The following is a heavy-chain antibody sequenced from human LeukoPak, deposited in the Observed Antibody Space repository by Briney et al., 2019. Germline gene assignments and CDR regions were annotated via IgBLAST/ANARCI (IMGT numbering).Heavy chain of an antibody. Sequence: GGSLRLSCAASGFTFSSYGMHWVRQAPGKGLEWVAVISFDGNNKYYADSVKGRFTISRDNSKNTLYLQMNSLRTEDTAVYYCVPNLEPKPDSFDSWGQGTLVTVSS. J-gene: IGHJ4*02. CDR2: ISFDGNNK. V-gene: IGHV3-30*19. CDR1: GFTFSSYG. CDR3: VPNLEPKPDSFDS.